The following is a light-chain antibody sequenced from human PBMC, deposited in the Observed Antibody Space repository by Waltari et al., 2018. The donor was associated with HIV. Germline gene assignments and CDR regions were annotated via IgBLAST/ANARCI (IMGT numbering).Light chain of an antibody. J-gene: IGLJ3*02. V-gene: IGLV6-57*02. CDR3: QSYDGSNSKWV. Sequence: NFMLTQPHSVSESPGKTVTISCTGSSGSLASNYVQWYQQRPGSAPTTVIYEDNQRPSGVPGLFSGSIERSSHTDCLTISGLKTEGEAGYDCQSYDGSNSKWVLGGGTKLAVL. CDR2: EDN. CDR1: SGSLASNY.